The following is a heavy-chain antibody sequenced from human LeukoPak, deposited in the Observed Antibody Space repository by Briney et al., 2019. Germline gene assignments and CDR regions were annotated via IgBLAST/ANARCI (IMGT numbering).Heavy chain of an antibody. CDR1: GFTFSSYA. CDR3: AKDLPSSTYDILTGSIDY. V-gene: IGHV3-23*01. J-gene: IGHJ4*02. D-gene: IGHD3-9*01. CDR2: ISGSGGNT. Sequence: GGSLRLSCAASGFTFSSYAMSWVRQAPGKGLEWVSAISGSGGNTYYADSVKGRFTISRDNSKNTLYLQMNSLRAEDTAVYYCAKDLPSSTYDILTGSIDYWGQGTLVTVSS.